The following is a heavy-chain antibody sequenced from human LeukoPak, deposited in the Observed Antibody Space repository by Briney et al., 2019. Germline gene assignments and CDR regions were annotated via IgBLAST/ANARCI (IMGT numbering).Heavy chain of an antibody. CDR2: IIPIFGTA. Sequence: GSSVKVSCKASGGTFSSYAMSWVRQAPGQGLEWMGGIIPIFGTANYAQKFPGRVTITTDESTSTAYMVLSSLRSEDTAVYYCARGGALEYYDSSGYRFDYWGQGTLVTVSS. D-gene: IGHD3-22*01. CDR1: GGTFSSYA. V-gene: IGHV1-69*05. CDR3: ARGGALEYYDSSGYRFDY. J-gene: IGHJ4*02.